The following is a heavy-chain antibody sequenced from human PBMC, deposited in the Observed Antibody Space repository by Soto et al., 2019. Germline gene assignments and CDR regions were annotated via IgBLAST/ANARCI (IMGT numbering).Heavy chain of an antibody. CDR3: ARSVEVGEYGPTQHDAFDI. V-gene: IGHV3-30-3*01. CDR2: ISYDGSNK. D-gene: IGHD3-16*01. Sequence: QVQLVESGGGVVQPGRSLRLSCAASGFTFSSYAMHWVRQAPGKGLEWVAVISYDGSNKYYADSVKGRFTISRDNSKSTLYLQMNSLRAEDTAVYYCARSVEVGEYGPTQHDAFDIWGQGTMVTVSS. J-gene: IGHJ3*02. CDR1: GFTFSSYA.